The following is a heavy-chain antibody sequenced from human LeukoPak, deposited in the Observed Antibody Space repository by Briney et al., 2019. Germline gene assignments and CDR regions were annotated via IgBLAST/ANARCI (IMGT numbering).Heavy chain of an antibody. CDR3: GRGFYYGMDV. J-gene: IGHJ6*02. CDR1: GFTVSSSY. Sequence: PGGSLRLSCAASGFTVSSSYMSWVRQAPGKGLVWVSRINSDGSSTSYADSVKGRFTISRDNAKNTLYLQMNSLRAEDTAVYYCGRGFYYGMDVWGQGTTVTVSS. CDR2: INSDGSST. V-gene: IGHV3-74*01.